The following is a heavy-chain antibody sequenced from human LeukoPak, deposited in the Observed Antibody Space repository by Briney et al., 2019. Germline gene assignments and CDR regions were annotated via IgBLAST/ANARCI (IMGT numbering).Heavy chain of an antibody. CDR1: GGSISSYY. J-gene: IGHJ4*02. V-gene: IGHV4-34*01. D-gene: IGHD4-11*01. CDR3: ARLTVTTGY. CDR2: INHSGST. Sequence: SETLSLTCTVSGGSISSYYWSWIRQPPGKGLEWIGEINHSGSTNYNPSLKSRVTISVDTSKNQFSLKLSSVTAADTAVYYCARLTVTTGYWGQGTLVTVSS.